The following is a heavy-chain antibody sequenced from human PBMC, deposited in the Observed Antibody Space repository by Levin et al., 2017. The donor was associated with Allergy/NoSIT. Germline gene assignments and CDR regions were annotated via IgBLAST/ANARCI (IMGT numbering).Heavy chain of an antibody. CDR1: GFTVSSNY. CDR3: ARGRETPHWYFDL. Sequence: PSASVKVSCAASGFTVSSNYMSWVRQAPGKGLEWVSVVYTGGSTFHADSVKDRFTISRDNSKNTLYLLMNNLRAEDTAVYYCARGRETPHWYFDLWGRGTLVTVTS. CDR2: VYTGGST. J-gene: IGHJ2*01. V-gene: IGHV3-66*01.